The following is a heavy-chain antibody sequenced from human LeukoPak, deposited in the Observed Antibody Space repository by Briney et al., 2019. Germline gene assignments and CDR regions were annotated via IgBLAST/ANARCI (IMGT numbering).Heavy chain of an antibody. Sequence: GRSLRLSCAASGFTFSSYGMHWLRQAPGKGLQWVAVIWYDGSNKYYADSVKGRFTISRDNSKNTLYLQMNSLRAEDTAVYYCARGYPAVGFDYWGQGTLVTVSS. D-gene: IGHD2-15*01. J-gene: IGHJ4*02. CDR2: IWYDGSNK. CDR3: ARGYPAVGFDY. CDR1: GFTFSSYG. V-gene: IGHV3-33*01.